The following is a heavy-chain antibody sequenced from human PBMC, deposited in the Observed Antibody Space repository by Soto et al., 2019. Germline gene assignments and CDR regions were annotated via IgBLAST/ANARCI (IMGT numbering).Heavy chain of an antibody. V-gene: IGHV3-33*06. D-gene: IGHD3-10*01. CDR1: GFTFSSYG. Sequence: LRLSCAASGFTFSSYGMHWVRQAPGKGLEWVAVIWYDGSNKYYADSVKGRFTISRDNSKNTLYLQMNSLRAEDTAVYYCAKDRRITMVRGVLRAFDSWGQGNLVTVSS. CDR2: IWYDGSNK. J-gene: IGHJ4*01. CDR3: AKDRRITMVRGVLRAFDS.